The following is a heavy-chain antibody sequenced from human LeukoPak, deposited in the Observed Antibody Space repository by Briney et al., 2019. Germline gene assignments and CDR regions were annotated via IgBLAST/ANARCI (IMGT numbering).Heavy chain of an antibody. D-gene: IGHD4-11*01. J-gene: IGHJ4*02. CDR2: IYYSGST. V-gene: IGHV4-30-4*08. Sequence: PSETLSLTCTVSGGSISSGDYYWRWIRQPPGKGLEWIGYIYYSGSTYYNPSLKSRVTISVDTSKNQFPLKLSSVTAADTAVYYCARELSYSLSRSYYFDYWGQGTLVTVSS. CDR3: ARELSYSLSRSYYFDY. CDR1: GGSISSGDYY.